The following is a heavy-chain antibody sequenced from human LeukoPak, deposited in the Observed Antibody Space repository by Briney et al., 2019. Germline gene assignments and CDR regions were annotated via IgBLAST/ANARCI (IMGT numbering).Heavy chain of an antibody. CDR3: ARDPYYYDSSGYPHYFDY. V-gene: IGHV3-30-3*01. Sequence: PGGSLRLSCAASGFTFSSYAMHWVRQAPGKGLGWVAVISYDGSNKYYADSVKGRFTISRDNSKNTLYLQMNSLRAEDTAVYYCARDPYYYDSSGYPHYFDYWGQGTLVTVSS. D-gene: IGHD3-22*01. CDR2: ISYDGSNK. CDR1: GFTFSSYA. J-gene: IGHJ4*02.